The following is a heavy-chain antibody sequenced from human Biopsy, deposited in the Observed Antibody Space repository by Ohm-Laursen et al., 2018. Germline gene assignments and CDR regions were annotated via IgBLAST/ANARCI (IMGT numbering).Heavy chain of an antibody. D-gene: IGHD6-19*01. J-gene: IGHJ3*02. V-gene: IGHV4-31*01. CDR3: AKHGSGWTGDDAFHI. CDR1: GGSISSGGSY. CDR2: IFNSANT. Sequence: TLSLTCTVSGGSISSGGSYWSWIRQRPGKGLEWIGYIFNSANTYYNPSLKNLITISGDTSKNQFSLKLTSVTAADTAVYYCAKHGSGWTGDDAFHIWGQGTMVTVSS.